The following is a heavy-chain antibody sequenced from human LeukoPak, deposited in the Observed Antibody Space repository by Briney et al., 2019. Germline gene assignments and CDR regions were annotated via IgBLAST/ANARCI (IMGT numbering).Heavy chain of an antibody. D-gene: IGHD3-10*01. CDR1: GFTFDDYG. Sequence: GGSLRLSCAASGFTFDDYGMHWVRQAPGKGLEWVSGISWNSGSIGYADSVKGRFTISRDNAKNSLYLQMNSLRAEDTALYYCAKDIGHYGSGSCYDYWGQGTLVTVSS. CDR3: AKDIGHYGSGSCYDY. CDR2: ISWNSGSI. V-gene: IGHV3-9*01. J-gene: IGHJ4*02.